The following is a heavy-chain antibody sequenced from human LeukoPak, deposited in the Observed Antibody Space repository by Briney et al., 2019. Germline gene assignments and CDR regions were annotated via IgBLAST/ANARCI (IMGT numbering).Heavy chain of an antibody. CDR3: ARDRIDFWSGYFRYNWFDP. V-gene: IGHV4-38-2*02. CDR2: IYHSGST. CDR1: GYSISSGYY. D-gene: IGHD3-3*01. J-gene: IGHJ5*02. Sequence: SETLSLTCTVSGYSISSGYYWGWIRQPPGKGLEWIGSIYHSGSTYYNPSLKSRVTISVDTSKNQFSLKLSSVTAADTAVYYCARDRIDFWSGYFRYNWFDPWGQGTLVTVSS.